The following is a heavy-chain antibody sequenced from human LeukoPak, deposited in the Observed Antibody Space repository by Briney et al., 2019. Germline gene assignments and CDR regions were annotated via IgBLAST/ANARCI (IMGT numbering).Heavy chain of an antibody. V-gene: IGHV4-59*08. D-gene: IGHD6-13*01. Sequence: KPSETLSLTCTVSGGSISSYYWSWIRQPPGKGLEWIGYIYYSGSTNYNPSLKSRVTISVDTSKNQFSLKLSSVTAADTAVYYCARGDLAAAGYFDYWGQGTLVTVSS. CDR3: ARGDLAAAGYFDY. CDR2: IYYSGST. J-gene: IGHJ4*02. CDR1: GGSISSYY.